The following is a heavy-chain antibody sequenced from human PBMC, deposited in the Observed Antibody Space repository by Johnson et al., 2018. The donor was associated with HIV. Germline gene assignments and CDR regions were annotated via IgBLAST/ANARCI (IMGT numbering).Heavy chain of an antibody. D-gene: IGHD3-10*01. V-gene: IGHV3-7*03. CDR2: IKQDGSAK. CDR1: GFTFSSFW. CDR3: TTDWGLWCGELLHDAFDI. J-gene: IGHJ3*02. Sequence: VQLVESGGGLVQPGGSLRLSCAASGFTFSSFWMSWVRQAPGQGPEWVANIKQDGSAKYHVDSVKGRFTLSRDNAKNSLCLQMNILKTEDTAVYYCTTDWGLWCGELLHDAFDIWGQGTMVTVSS.